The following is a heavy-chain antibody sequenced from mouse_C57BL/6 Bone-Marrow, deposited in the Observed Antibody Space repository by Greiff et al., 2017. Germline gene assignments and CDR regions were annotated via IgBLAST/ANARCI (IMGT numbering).Heavy chain of an antibody. V-gene: IGHV1-20*01. J-gene: IGHJ2*01. D-gene: IGHD2-4*01. CDR1: GYSFTGYF. CDR3: ARLYYDYDGKNHFDY. CDR2: INPYNGDT. Sequence: EVMLVESGPELVKPGDSVKISCKASGYSFTGYFMNWVMQSHGKSLEWIGRINPYNGDTFYNQKFKGKATLTVEKSSSTAHMELRSLTSEDSAVYYCARLYYDYDGKNHFDYWGQGTTLTVSS.